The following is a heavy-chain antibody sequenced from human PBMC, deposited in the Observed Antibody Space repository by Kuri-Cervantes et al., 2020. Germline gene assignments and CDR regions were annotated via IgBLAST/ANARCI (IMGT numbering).Heavy chain of an antibody. CDR2: ISSSGSYI. J-gene: IGHJ4*02. Sequence: GESLKISCAASGFTFSSYSMNWVRQAPGKGLEWVSYISSSGSYIYFADSLKGRFTISRDNAKNSLYLQTNSLRDEDTAVYYCARDRGSGWPGTTDYWGQGTLVTVSS. CDR1: GFTFSSYS. D-gene: IGHD6-19*01. CDR3: ARDRGSGWPGTTDY. V-gene: IGHV3-21*01.